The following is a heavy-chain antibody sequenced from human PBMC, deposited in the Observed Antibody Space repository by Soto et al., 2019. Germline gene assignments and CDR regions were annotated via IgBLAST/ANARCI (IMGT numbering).Heavy chain of an antibody. V-gene: IGHV5-51*01. CDR2: IYPGDSDT. Sequence: GESLKISCKGSGYSLTSYWIGWVRQMPGKGLEWMGIIYPGDSDTRYSPSFQGQVTISADKSISTAYLQWSSLKASDTAMYYCARHEIAAAGTFYYYYSMDVWGKGTTVTVSS. CDR3: ARHEIAAAGTFYYYYSMDV. D-gene: IGHD6-13*01. J-gene: IGHJ6*03. CDR1: GYSLTSYW.